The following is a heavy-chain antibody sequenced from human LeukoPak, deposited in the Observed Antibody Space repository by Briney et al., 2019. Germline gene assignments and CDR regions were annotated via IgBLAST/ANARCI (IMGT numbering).Heavy chain of an antibody. D-gene: IGHD3-22*01. CDR2: IYTSGST. CDR1: GGSISSYY. V-gene: IGHV4-4*07. Sequence: PSETLSLTCTVSGGSISSYYWSWIRQPAGKGLEWIGRIYTSGSTNYNPSLKSRVTMSVDTSKNQFSLKLSSVTAADTAVYYCARDYYDSSGYHWWYFDYWGQGTLVTVSS. J-gene: IGHJ4*02. CDR3: ARDYYDSSGYHWWYFDY.